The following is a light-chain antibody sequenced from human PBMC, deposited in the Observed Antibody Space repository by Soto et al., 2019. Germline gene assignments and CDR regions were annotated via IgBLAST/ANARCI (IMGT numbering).Light chain of an antibody. V-gene: IGKV1-5*03. J-gene: IGKJ1*01. CDR3: QQYNDYPWT. CDR1: QSISSW. Sequence: DIPMTQSPSTLSASVGDRVTITCRASQSISSWSAWYQQKPGKAPKLLIFKASSLESGVPSRFSGSGSGTEFTLTASSPQPDDFAPYYCQQYNDYPWTFGQGTKVEFK. CDR2: KAS.